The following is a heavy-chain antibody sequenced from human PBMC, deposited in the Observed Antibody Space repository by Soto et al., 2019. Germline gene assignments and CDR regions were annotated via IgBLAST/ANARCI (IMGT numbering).Heavy chain of an antibody. J-gene: IGHJ6*03. V-gene: IGHV6-1*01. CDR2: TYYRSRWYN. CDR1: GDSVSSNSAA. D-gene: IGHD1-7*01. Sequence: SQTLSLTCAISGDSVSSNSAAWNWIRQSPSRGLEWLGRTYYRSRWYNDYAVSVKSRITANPDTSKNQFSLHLNSVTPEDTAVYYCAGTTSLQWSYMDVWDKGTTVTVSS. CDR3: AGTTSLQWSYMDV.